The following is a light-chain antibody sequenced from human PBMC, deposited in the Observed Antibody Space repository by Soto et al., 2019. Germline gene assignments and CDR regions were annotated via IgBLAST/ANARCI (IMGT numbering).Light chain of an antibody. J-gene: IGKJ4*01. CDR2: GAS. CDR3: QQYNKWPPLT. CDR1: QSVSSN. Sequence: EIVMTQSPATLSVSPGERATLSCRASQSVSSNLAWYQQKPGQAPRLLIDGASTRATGIPARFSGSGPGTDLTLTISSLQSENFAVYYCQQYNKWPPLTFGGGTKVEIK. V-gene: IGKV3-15*01.